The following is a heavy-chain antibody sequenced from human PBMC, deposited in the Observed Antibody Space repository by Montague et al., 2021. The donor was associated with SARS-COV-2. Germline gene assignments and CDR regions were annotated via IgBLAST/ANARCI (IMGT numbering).Heavy chain of an antibody. V-gene: IGHV3-23*01. CDR2: ISGSGSNT. CDR1: GFTFSSYA. Sequence: SLRLSCPASGFTFSSYAMSWVRQAPGKGPEWVSGISGSGSNTYYADAVRGRFTISRDNSKNTLDLQMNSLSAEDTALYYCAKDRSQWLRTNGMDVWGQGTTVTVSS. CDR3: AKDRSQWLRTNGMDV. J-gene: IGHJ6*02. D-gene: IGHD5-12*01.